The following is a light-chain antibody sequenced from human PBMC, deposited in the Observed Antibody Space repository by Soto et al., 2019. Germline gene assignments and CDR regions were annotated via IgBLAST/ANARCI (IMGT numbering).Light chain of an antibody. J-gene: IGKJ5*01. CDR2: DAS. V-gene: IGKV3-15*01. CDR3: QQYHNWPIT. CDR1: QSVSSN. Sequence: EIVLTQSPGTLSLSRGERATLSCRAIQSVSSNLAWHQQKPGQAPRILMYDASTRATGISARFSGSGSGTEFTLTISSLQSEDFAVYYCQQYHNWPITFGQGTRLEIK.